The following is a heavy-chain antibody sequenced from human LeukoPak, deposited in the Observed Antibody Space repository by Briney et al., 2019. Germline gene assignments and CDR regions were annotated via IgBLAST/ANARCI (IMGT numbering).Heavy chain of an antibody. V-gene: IGHV1-2*02. J-gene: IGHJ4*02. D-gene: IGHD3-3*01. CDR3: ASKPGVGFLEPEDY. Sequence: WASVKVSCKASGYTFTGYYMHWVRQAPGQGLEWMGWINPNSGGTNYAQKFQGRVTMTRDTSISTAYMALSRLRSDDTAVYYCASKPGVGFLEPEDYWGQGTLVTVSS. CDR2: INPNSGGT. CDR1: GYTFTGYY.